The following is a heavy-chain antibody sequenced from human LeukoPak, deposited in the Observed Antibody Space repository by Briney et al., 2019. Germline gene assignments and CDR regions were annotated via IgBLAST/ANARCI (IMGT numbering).Heavy chain of an antibody. D-gene: IGHD3-10*01. CDR1: GGSISSSSYY. CDR3: ARLLTMFRGAHIDY. V-gene: IGHV4-39*01. Sequence: SSQTLSLTCTVSGGSISSSSYYWGWIRQPPGKGLEWIGSIYSSGSTYYNPSLKSRVTISVDTSKNQFSLKLTSVTAADTAVYYCARLLTMFRGAHIDYWGQGTLVTASS. J-gene: IGHJ4*02. CDR2: IYSSGST.